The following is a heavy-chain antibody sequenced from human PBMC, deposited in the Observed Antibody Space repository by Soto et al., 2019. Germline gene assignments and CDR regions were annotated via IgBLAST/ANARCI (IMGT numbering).Heavy chain of an antibody. V-gene: IGHV4-59*01. D-gene: IGHD3-3*01. Sequence: SETRSLTCTVSGGSISSYYWSWIRQPPGKGLEWIGYIYYSGSTNYNPSLKSRVTISVDTSKNQFSLKLSSVTAADTAVYYCERVHGFWTSCCMDVWGQGTTVTVSS. CDR2: IYYSGST. CDR3: ERVHGFWTSCCMDV. CDR1: GGSISSYY. J-gene: IGHJ6*02.